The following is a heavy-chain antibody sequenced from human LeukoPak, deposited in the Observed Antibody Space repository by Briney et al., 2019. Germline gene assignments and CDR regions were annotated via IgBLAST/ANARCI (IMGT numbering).Heavy chain of an antibody. CDR2: IYYSGST. V-gene: IGHV4-31*03. D-gene: IGHD6-13*01. CDR1: GGSISSGGYY. CDR3: ARAYTSSCRWFDP. Sequence: PSETLSLTCTVSGGSISSGGYYWIWIRQHPGKGLEWIGYIYYSGSTYYNPSLKSRVTISVDTSKNQFSLKVSSVTAADTAVYYCARAYTSSCRWFDPWGQGTLVTVSS. J-gene: IGHJ5*02.